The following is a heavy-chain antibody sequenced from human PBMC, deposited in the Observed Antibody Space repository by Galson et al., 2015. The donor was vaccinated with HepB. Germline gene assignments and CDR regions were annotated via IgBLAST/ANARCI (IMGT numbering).Heavy chain of an antibody. V-gene: IGHV3-33*01. CDR2: IWYDGSNK. D-gene: IGHD6-13*01. CDR3: ARGGGIAAAGTNFDY. CDR1: GFTFSSYG. Sequence: SLRLSCAASGFTFSSYGMHWVRQAPGKGLEWVAVIWYDGSNKYYADSVKGRFTISRDNSKNTLYLQMNSLRAEDTAVYYCARGGGIAAAGTNFDYWGQGTLVTVSS. J-gene: IGHJ4*02.